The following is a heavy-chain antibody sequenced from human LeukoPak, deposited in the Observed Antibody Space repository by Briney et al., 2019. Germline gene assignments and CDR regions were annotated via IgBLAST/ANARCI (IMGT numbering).Heavy chain of an antibody. Sequence: PGGSLRLSCAASGFAFRTYWMTWVRQAPGKGLEWVAFIRYDGSNKYYADSVKGRFTISRDNSKNTLYLQMNSLRAEDTAVYYCAKTPPHYYYDSSGYYSSYYYYYYMDVWGKGTTVTVSS. J-gene: IGHJ6*03. V-gene: IGHV3-30*02. CDR2: IRYDGSNK. D-gene: IGHD3-22*01. CDR3: AKTPPHYYYDSSGYYSSYYYYYYMDV. CDR1: GFAFRTYW.